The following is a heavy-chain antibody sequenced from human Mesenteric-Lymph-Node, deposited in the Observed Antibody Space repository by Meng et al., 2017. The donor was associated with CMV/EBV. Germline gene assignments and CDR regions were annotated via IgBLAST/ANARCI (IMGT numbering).Heavy chain of an antibody. CDR3: ARDRAAARFVSGQTFDP. V-gene: IGHV3-30-3*01. J-gene: IGHJ5*02. CDR1: GFTFSSYT. D-gene: IGHD6-6*01. Sequence: SLKISCAASGFTFSSYTMHWVRQAPGKGLEWVAVISFDGSNEYYADSVKGRFTISKDNSKNTLYLQMNSLRAEDTAVYSCARDRAAARFVSGQTFDPWGHGTLVTVSS. CDR2: ISFDGSNE.